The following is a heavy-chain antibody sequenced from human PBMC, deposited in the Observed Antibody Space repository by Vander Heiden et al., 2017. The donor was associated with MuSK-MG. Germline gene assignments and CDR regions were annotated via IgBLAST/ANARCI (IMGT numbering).Heavy chain of an antibody. V-gene: IGHV3-21*01. J-gene: IGHJ4*02. D-gene: IGHD4-17*01. CDR2: ISSSSSYI. CDR3: ARDSISYGDYEFDY. CDR1: GFTFSSYS. Sequence: EVQLVESGGGLVKPGGSLRLSCAASGFTFSSYSMNWVRQAPGKGLEWVSSISSSSSYIYYADSVKGRFTISRDNAKNSLYLQMNSLRAEDTAVYYCARDSISYGDYEFDYWGQGTLVTVSS.